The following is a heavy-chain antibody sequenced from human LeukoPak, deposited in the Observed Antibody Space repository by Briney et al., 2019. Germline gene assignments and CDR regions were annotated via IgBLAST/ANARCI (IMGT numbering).Heavy chain of an antibody. Sequence: GGSLRLSCAASGFTFRDYAMHWVRQAPGKGLEWVAVISYDGSNKYYADSVKGRFTISRDNSKKTLSLQMNSLRAEDTAVYYCAREISGYSHWGQGTLVTVSS. V-gene: IGHV3-30-3*01. J-gene: IGHJ1*01. D-gene: IGHD3-22*01. CDR1: GFTFRDYA. CDR2: ISYDGSNK. CDR3: AREISGYSH.